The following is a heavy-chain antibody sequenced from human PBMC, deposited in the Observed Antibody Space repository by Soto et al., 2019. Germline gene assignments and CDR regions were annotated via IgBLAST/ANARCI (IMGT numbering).Heavy chain of an antibody. V-gene: IGHV1-18*01. CDR3: ARGGYYDSSGSRNYHYYGMDV. D-gene: IGHD3-22*01. CDR2: ISPYNDDT. CDR1: GYTFTSYG. J-gene: IGHJ6*02. Sequence: QAQLVQSGVEVKKPGASVKVSCKASGYTFTSYGINWVRQAPGQGLEWLGWISPYNDDTKYAQKLRGRVAMTTDTSSRTGYMGLRSLSSDDTAVYFCARGGYYDSSGSRNYHYYGMDVWGQGTTVTVSS.